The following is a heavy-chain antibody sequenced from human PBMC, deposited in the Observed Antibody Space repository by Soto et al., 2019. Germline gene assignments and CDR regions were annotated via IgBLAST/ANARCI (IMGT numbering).Heavy chain of an antibody. D-gene: IGHD6-13*01. Sequence: GESLKISCKGSGYSFTSYWIGWVRQMPGKGLEWMGIIYPGDSDTRYSPSFQGQVTISADKSISTAYLQWSSLKASDTAMYYCARLWAAGFYVDVWWFDPWGQGTLVTVSS. CDR1: GYSFTSYW. V-gene: IGHV5-51*01. CDR3: ARLWAAGFYVDVWWFDP. CDR2: IYPGDSDT. J-gene: IGHJ5*02.